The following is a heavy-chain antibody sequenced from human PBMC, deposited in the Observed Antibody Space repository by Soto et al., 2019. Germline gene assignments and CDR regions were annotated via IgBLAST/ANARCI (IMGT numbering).Heavy chain of an antibody. J-gene: IGHJ5*02. V-gene: IGHV1-69*13. Sequence: SVKVSCKASGGTFSSYAISWVRQAPGQGLEWMGGIIPIFGTANYAQKFQGRVTITADESTSTAYMELSSLRSEDTAVYYCARDDGSSSGFDPWGQGTRVTVAS. D-gene: IGHD6-6*01. CDR2: IIPIFGTA. CDR3: ARDDGSSSGFDP. CDR1: GGTFSSYA.